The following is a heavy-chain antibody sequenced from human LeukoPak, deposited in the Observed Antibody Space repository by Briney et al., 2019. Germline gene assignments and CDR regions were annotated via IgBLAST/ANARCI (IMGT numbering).Heavy chain of an antibody. Sequence: GGSLRLSCAASGFAFIDAWMSWVRQAPGKGLEWVGRIRSKGDGGTPDYAAPVQGRFTISRDDSKNTLYLQMNSLKSEDTAVYYCTTDGYSGSSPHTFDNWGQGTLVTVSS. CDR1: GFAFIDAW. CDR3: TTDGYSGSSPHTFDN. J-gene: IGHJ4*02. V-gene: IGHV3-15*01. CDR2: IRSKGDGGTP. D-gene: IGHD5-12*01.